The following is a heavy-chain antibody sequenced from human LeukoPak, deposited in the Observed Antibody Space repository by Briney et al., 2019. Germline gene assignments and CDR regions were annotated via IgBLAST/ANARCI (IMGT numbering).Heavy chain of an antibody. Sequence: GESLRLSCGASGLTVSSYAMSWVRQAPGKGLEWVSTIIGTAGNTYYADSVKGRFTISRDDSKNTVYLQMNSLRDEDTAVYYCARDSVYAFDIWGQGTMVTVSS. V-gene: IGHV3-23*01. J-gene: IGHJ3*02. CDR2: IIGTAGNT. CDR3: ARDSVYAFDI. CDR1: GLTVSSYA.